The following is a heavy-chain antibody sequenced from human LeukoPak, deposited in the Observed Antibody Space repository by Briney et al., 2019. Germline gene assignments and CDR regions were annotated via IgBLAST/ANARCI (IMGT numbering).Heavy chain of an antibody. D-gene: IGHD3-22*01. J-gene: IGHJ5*02. Sequence: ASVKVSCKASGYTFTGYYMHWVRQAPGQGLEWMGWINPNSGGTNYAQKFQGRVTMTRDTSISIAYMELSRLRSDDTAVYYCARDQDSSGRNWFDPWGQGTLVTVSS. CDR1: GYTFTGYY. CDR3: ARDQDSSGRNWFDP. CDR2: INPNSGGT. V-gene: IGHV1-2*02.